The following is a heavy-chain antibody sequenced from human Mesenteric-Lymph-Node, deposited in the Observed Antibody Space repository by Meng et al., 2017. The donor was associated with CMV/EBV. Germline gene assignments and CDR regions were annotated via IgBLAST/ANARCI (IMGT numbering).Heavy chain of an antibody. CDR1: GFNFNIYA. V-gene: IGHV3-23*01. CDR3: AKESSSSSDY. Sequence: GESLKISCAATGFNFNIYALSWVRQAPGTGLEWVSGISGSGGGTHYADSVKGRFTMSRDNSKNMLYLQMNSLRAEDTAVYYCAKESSSSSDYWGQGTLVTVSS. D-gene: IGHD6-6*01. CDR2: ISGSGGGT. J-gene: IGHJ4*02.